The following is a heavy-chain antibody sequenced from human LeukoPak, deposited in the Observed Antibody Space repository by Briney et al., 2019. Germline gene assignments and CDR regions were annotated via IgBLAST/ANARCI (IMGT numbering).Heavy chain of an antibody. Sequence: GGSLRLSCAPSGFTFTDYSMNWVRQAPGKGLEWVASISTVSTYTFYADSVKGRFTISRDNAKNSLYLQMNSLRAEDTAVYYCARLTPRPHDYGDYEDYWGQGTLVTVSS. J-gene: IGHJ4*02. CDR1: GFTFTDYS. CDR2: ISTVSTYT. D-gene: IGHD4-17*01. V-gene: IGHV3-21*01. CDR3: ARLTPRPHDYGDYEDY.